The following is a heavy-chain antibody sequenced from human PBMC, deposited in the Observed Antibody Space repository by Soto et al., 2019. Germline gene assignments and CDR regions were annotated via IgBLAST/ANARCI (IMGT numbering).Heavy chain of an antibody. CDR2: INHSGST. J-gene: IGHJ4*02. Sequence: QVQLQQWGAGLLKPSETLSLTCAVYGGSFSGYYWSWIRQPPGKGLEWIGEINHSGSTNYNPSLKSRVTISVDTSKNQFSLKLSSVTAADTAVYYCVRRWELSRFDYWGQGTLVTVSS. D-gene: IGHD1-26*01. V-gene: IGHV4-34*01. CDR3: VRRWELSRFDY. CDR1: GGSFSGYY.